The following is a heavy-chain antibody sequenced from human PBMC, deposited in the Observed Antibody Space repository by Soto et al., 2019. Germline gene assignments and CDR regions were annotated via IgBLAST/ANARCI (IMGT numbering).Heavy chain of an antibody. V-gene: IGHV4-59*02. J-gene: IGHJ4*02. D-gene: IGHD2-8*02. CDR2: MHYTGFS. CDR3: GTSLGNAWSPF. Sequence: SETLSLTCSFSGDSVTSHYLTWIRQSPEKGLEWIGYMHYTGFSHYNPSLKSRLTISVDRSKNQFTLQLTSVTVEDTAVYYCGTSLGNAWSPFGGRETRVPVSP. CDR1: GDSVTSHY.